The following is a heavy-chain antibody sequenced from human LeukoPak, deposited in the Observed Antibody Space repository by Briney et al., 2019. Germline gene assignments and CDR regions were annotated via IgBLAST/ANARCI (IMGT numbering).Heavy chain of an antibody. V-gene: IGHV3-7*04. J-gene: IGHJ4*02. Sequence: GGSLRLSCAASGFTFGSYWMSWVRQAPGKGLEWVANIQQGGSERDYVDSVKGRFSISRDNAKNSLYLQMNSLTVDDTAVYYCARLRGGYYFDYWGQGTLVTVSS. D-gene: IGHD1-26*01. CDR3: ARLRGGYYFDY. CDR2: IQQGGSER. CDR1: GFTFGSYW.